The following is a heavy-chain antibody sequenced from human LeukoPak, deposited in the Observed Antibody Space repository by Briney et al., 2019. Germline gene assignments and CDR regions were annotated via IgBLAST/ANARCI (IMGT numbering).Heavy chain of an antibody. CDR1: GGSISSHY. CDR3: ARQKCTSASCLTKNAFDI. V-gene: IGHV4-59*08. CDR2: IYYSGST. Sequence: KPSETLSLTCTVSGGSISSHYWSWIRQPPGKGLEWIGYIYYSGSTNYNPSLKSRVTISVDTSKNQFSLKLSSVTAADTAVYYCARQKCTSASCLTKNAFDIWGQGTMVTVSS. J-gene: IGHJ3*02. D-gene: IGHD2-2*01.